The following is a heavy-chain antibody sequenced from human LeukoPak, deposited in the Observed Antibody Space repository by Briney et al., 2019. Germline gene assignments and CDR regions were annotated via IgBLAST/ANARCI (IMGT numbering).Heavy chain of an antibody. CDR2: IYYSGST. CDR1: GFSFSSSSYY. CDR3: ARRAYSGSYYDAFDI. J-gene: IGHJ3*02. D-gene: IGHD1-26*01. Sequence: AETLTLTCTVSGFSFSSSSYYWGWIPHPPGKGLESIGSIYYSGSTYYNPSLKSRVTISVDTSKNQFSLKLSSVTAADTAVYYCARRAYSGSYYDAFDIWGQGTMVTVSS. V-gene: IGHV4-39*01.